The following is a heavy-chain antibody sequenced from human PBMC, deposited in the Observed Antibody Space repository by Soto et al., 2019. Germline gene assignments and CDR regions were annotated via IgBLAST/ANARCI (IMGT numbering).Heavy chain of an antibody. CDR3: ARIHWAQSSLDY. V-gene: IGHV4-30-2*01. CDR2: VTHSGTA. Sequence: SETLSLTCAISGGSIDSGAFSLSWIRQPPGKGLEWIGYVTHSGTAYSIPSLNGRLTLSVDSSQTQFSLKLTSVTAADSAFYYCARIHWAQSSLDYWGRGILVTVSS. J-gene: IGHJ4*02. D-gene: IGHD6-19*01. CDR1: GGSIDSGAFS.